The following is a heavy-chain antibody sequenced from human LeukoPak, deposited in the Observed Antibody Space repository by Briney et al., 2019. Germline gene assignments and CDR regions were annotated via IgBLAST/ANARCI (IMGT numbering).Heavy chain of an antibody. D-gene: IGHD3-16*02. Sequence: SETLSLTCAVYGGSFSGYYWSWIRQPPGKGLEWIGEINHSGSTNYNPSLKSRVTISVDTSKNQFSLKLSPVTAADTAVYYCARGRGYDYVWGSYRLSPLDYWGQGTLVTVSS. J-gene: IGHJ4*02. CDR3: ARGRGYDYVWGSYRLSPLDY. CDR1: GGSFSGYY. CDR2: INHSGST. V-gene: IGHV4-34*01.